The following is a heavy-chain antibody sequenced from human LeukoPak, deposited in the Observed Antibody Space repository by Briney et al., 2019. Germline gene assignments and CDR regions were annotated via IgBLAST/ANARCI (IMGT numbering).Heavy chain of an antibody. CDR3: ARGSLFRGVMRARWFDP. CDR1: GFTFSSYA. CDR2: ISGSGGST. Sequence: GGSLRLSCAASGFTFSSYAMSWVRQAPGKGLEWVSAISGSGGSTYYADSVKGRFTISRDNSKNTLYLQMNSLRAEDTAVYYCARGSLFRGVMRARWFDPWGLGTLVTVSS. V-gene: IGHV3-23*01. D-gene: IGHD3-16*01. J-gene: IGHJ5*02.